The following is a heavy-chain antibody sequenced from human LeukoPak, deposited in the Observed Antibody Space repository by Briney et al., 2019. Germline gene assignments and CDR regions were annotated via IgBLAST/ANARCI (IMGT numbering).Heavy chain of an antibody. CDR1: GGSFSGCY. CDR2: INHSGST. V-gene: IGHV4-34*01. Sequence: PSETLSLTCAVYGGSFSGCYWSWIRQPPGKGLEWIGEINHSGSTNYNPSLKSRVTISVDTSKNQFSLKLSSVTAADTAVYYCARGIRDYDILTGYYEVAGYDYWGQGTLVTVSS. CDR3: ARGIRDYDILTGYYEVAGYDY. D-gene: IGHD3-9*01. J-gene: IGHJ4*02.